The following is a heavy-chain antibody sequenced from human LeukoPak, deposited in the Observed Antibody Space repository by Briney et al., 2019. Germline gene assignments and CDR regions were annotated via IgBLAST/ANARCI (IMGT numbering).Heavy chain of an antibody. Sequence: PSQTLSLTCTVSGGSISSGAHYWSWVRQPPGKGLEWIGEIYHSGSTNYNPSLKSRVTISVDKSKNQFSLKLSSVTAADTAVYYCARAGQLVDWFDPWGQGTLVTVSS. CDR3: ARAGQLVDWFDP. CDR2: IYHSGST. D-gene: IGHD6-13*01. V-gene: IGHV4-4*02. CDR1: GGSISSGAHY. J-gene: IGHJ5*02.